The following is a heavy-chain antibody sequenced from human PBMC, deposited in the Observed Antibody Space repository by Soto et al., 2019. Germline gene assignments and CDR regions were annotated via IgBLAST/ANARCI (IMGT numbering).Heavy chain of an antibody. CDR2: ISGSGGST. D-gene: IGHD5-18*01. J-gene: IGHJ4*02. CDR1: GFTFSSYA. V-gene: IGHV3-23*01. CDR3: AAGRFPAMVTVY. Sequence: EVQLLESGGGLVQPGGSPRLSCAASGFTFSSYAMSWVRQAPGKGLEWVSAISGSGGSTYYADSVKGRFTISRDNSKNTPYLQMNSLRAEDTAVYYCAAGRFPAMVTVYWGQGTLVTVSS.